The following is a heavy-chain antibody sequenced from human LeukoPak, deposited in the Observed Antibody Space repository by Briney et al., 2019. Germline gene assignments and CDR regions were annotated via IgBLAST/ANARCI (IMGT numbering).Heavy chain of an antibody. D-gene: IGHD2-2*01. CDR2: VSSSSTNK. J-gene: IGHJ4*02. V-gene: IGHV3-21*04. CDR3: AKGMVDCSSTSCPSWYFDY. Sequence: GGSLRLSCAASGSTFSSYATNWVRQAPGKGLEWVSSVSSSSTNKFYADSVKGRFTISRDDAKNSLYLQMNSLRAEDTAVYYCAKGMVDCSSTSCPSWYFDYWGQGTLVTVSS. CDR1: GSTFSSYA.